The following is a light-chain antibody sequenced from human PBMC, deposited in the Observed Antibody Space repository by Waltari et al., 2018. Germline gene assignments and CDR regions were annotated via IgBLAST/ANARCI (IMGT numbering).Light chain of an antibody. Sequence: EIVLTQSQATLSLSPGERATLSCRASQSVNSYLAWYQQKPGQAPRLLIYDASNRATGIPARFVGSGSGTDFTLTISSLEAEDFAVYYCQERSNWPGGSFGGGTKVDIK. CDR3: QERSNWPGGS. J-gene: IGKJ4*01. CDR2: DAS. CDR1: QSVNSY. V-gene: IGKV3-11*01.